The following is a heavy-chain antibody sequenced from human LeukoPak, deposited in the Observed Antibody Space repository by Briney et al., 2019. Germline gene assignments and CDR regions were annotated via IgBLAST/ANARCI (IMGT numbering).Heavy chain of an antibody. Sequence: ASVKVSCKASGYTFTSYDINWVRQATGQGLEWMGWMNPNSGNTGYAQKFQGGVTMTRNTSISTAYMELSSLRSEDTAVYYCARASTIFGPYPDDYWGQGTLVAVSS. V-gene: IGHV1-8*01. J-gene: IGHJ4*02. D-gene: IGHD3-3*01. CDR3: ARASTIFGPYPDDY. CDR2: MNPNSGNT. CDR1: GYTFTSYD.